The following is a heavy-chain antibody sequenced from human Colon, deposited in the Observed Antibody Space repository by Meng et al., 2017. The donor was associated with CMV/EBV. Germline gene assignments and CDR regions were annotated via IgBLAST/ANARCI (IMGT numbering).Heavy chain of an antibody. CDR3: AKDRVGGALVGTLLDP. V-gene: IGHV3-7*03. D-gene: IGHD1-1*01. J-gene: IGHJ5*02. CDR1: GSSFSNSW. Sequence: GESLKISCAASGSSFSNSWMIWVRRAPGKGLEWVAKTNEDGSDKYYVDSVKGRFTIFRDNAKNSVYLQMNSLRADDTGLYYGAKDRVGGALVGTLLDPWGQGTQVTVSS. CDR2: TNEDGSDK.